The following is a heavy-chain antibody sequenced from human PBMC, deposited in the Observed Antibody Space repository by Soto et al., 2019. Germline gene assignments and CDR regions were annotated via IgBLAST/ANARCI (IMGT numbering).Heavy chain of an antibody. D-gene: IGHD6-6*01. J-gene: IGHJ3*02. CDR1: GFTFSSYE. V-gene: IGHV3-48*03. CDR2: ISSSGSTI. Sequence: LSCAASGFTFSSYEMNWVRQAPGKGLEWVSYISSSGSTIYYADSVKGRFTISRDNAKNSLYLQMNSLRAEDTAVYYCARDQAPSSIAARPEVDAFDIWGQGXMVTVSS. CDR3: ARDQAPSSIAARPEVDAFDI.